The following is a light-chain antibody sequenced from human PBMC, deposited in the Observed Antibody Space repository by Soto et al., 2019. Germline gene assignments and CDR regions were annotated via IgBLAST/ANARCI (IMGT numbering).Light chain of an antibody. CDR3: RQYNDWPPT. V-gene: IGKV3-15*01. Sequence: EIVMTQSPATLSVSPGERATLSCRVSLTISCKLAWYQQKPGQAPRLLIYDASTRATGVPARFSGSGSGTDFTLTIIILQAEDFAPYYCRQYNDWPPTFGQGTKVEIK. CDR2: DAS. CDR1: LTISCK. J-gene: IGKJ1*01.